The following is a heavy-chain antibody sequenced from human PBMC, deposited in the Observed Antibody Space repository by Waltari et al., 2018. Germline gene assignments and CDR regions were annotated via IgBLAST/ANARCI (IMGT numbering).Heavy chain of an antibody. CDR3: ARGGGGHLDY. V-gene: IGHV3-33*01. CDR1: GYTFRSTS. D-gene: IGHD2-15*01. J-gene: IGHJ4*02. Sequence: QVQLVQSGGGVVQPGRSMRVSCAVSGYTFRSTSMHWVRQVPGKGLGWVASMSSDGIYKYYGDSVKGRYTVSRDNSENTLYLQMNSLRAEDTAVYYCARGGGGHLDYWGQGTPVTVSS. CDR2: MSSDGIYK.